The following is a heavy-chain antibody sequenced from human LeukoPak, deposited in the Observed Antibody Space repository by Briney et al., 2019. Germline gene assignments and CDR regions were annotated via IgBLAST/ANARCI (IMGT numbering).Heavy chain of an antibody. CDR3: ARGSPKLDS. CDR2: IYYSGST. Sequence: PSETLSLTCSVSGGSISNNIYYWGWIRQPPGKGLEWIGNIYYSGSTYYNPSLKSRVIISVDTSKNQISLKLISVTAADTAVYYCARGSPKLDSWGQGTLVSVSS. CDR1: GGSISNNIYY. J-gene: IGHJ5*01. V-gene: IGHV4-39*07.